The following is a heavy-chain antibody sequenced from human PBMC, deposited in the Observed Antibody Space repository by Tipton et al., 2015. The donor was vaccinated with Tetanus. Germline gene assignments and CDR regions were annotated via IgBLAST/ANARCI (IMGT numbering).Heavy chain of an antibody. D-gene: IGHD3-3*01. CDR2: ILYGGGT. CDR3: ARIHDVWSGYFDV. Sequence: TLSLTCTIFGGSVSSGSYYWAWIRQPPGKGLEYIGYILYGGGTHYNPSLKSRVTVSADPSQNHFSLKLTRVTAADTAVYYCARIHDVWSGYFDVWGQGTLVSVSS. V-gene: IGHV4-61*01. CDR1: GGSVSSGSYY. J-gene: IGHJ4*02.